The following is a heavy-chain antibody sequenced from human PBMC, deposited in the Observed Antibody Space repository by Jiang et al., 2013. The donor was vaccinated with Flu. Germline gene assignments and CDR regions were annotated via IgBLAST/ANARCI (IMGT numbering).Heavy chain of an antibody. J-gene: IGHJ4*02. CDR3: ARGTYGYSAISPYDY. CDR1: GGTFSYA. CDR2: IIPFFGTT. Sequence: SGAEVKKPGSSVKVSCKASGGTFSYAISWVRQAPGQGLEWMGGIIPFFGTTNYLQKFQGRVTITADASTSTAYMELSSLRSEDTAVYYCARGTYGYSAISPYDYWGQGTLVTVSS. V-gene: IGHV1-69*01. D-gene: IGHD5-18*01.